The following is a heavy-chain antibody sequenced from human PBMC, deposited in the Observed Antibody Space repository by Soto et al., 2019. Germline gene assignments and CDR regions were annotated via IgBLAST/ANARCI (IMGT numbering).Heavy chain of an antibody. J-gene: IGHJ4*02. CDR1: GFTFSSYG. Sequence: QPGGSLRLSCAASGFTFSSYGMHWVRQAPGKGLEWVAVISYDGSNKYYADSVKGRFTISRDNSKNTLYLQMNSPRAEDTAVYYCSKSGWLYSSSSPIDYWGQGTLVTVPS. CDR3: SKSGWLYSSSSPIDY. D-gene: IGHD6-6*01. V-gene: IGHV3-30*18. CDR2: ISYDGSNK.